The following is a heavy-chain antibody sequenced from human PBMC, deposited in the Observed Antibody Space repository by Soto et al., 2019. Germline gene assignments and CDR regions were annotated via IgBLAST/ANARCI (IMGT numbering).Heavy chain of an antibody. D-gene: IGHD3-3*01. J-gene: IGHJ4*02. Sequence: EVQLVESGGGLVKPGGSLRLSCAASGFTFSSYSMNWVRQAPGKGLGWVSSISSSSSYIYYADSVKGRFTISRDNAKNSLYLQMNSLRAEDTAVYYCARGDRGGTYYDFWSGYYLLDYWGQGTLVTVSS. V-gene: IGHV3-21*01. CDR2: ISSSSSYI. CDR1: GFTFSSYS. CDR3: ARGDRGGTYYDFWSGYYLLDY.